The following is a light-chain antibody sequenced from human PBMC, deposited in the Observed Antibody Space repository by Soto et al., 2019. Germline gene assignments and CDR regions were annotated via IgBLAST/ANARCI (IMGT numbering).Light chain of an antibody. J-gene: IGKJ1*01. CDR3: QESYSAPPWT. CDR2: AAS. CDR1: DSIAKY. V-gene: IGKV1-39*01. Sequence: DIQTTQSPSSLSASVGDRVTITCRTSDSIAKYLNWYQQKPGQVPKLLIVAASNLRSGVPTRFSGSGSGTDFTLTINHLQPEDFANYYCQESYSAPPWTFGQGTKVDIK.